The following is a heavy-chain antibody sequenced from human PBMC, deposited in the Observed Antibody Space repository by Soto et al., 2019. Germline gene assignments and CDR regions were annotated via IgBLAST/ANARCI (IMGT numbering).Heavy chain of an antibody. CDR2: IKGDGSET. Sequence: HPGGSLRLSCAASGFTFSGSGMHWVRQAPGKGLVWVSRIKGDGSETNYADSVKGRFTISRDNAKNTLYLQLNSLRAEDTAVYYCLRGNSGYGNFDYWGQGTRVTVSS. V-gene: IGHV3-74*01. CDR3: LRGNSGYGNFDY. CDR1: GFTFSGSG. D-gene: IGHD5-12*01. J-gene: IGHJ4*02.